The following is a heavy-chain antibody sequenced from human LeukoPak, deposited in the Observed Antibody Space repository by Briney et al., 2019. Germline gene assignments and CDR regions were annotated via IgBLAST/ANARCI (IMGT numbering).Heavy chain of an antibody. D-gene: IGHD3-10*01. Sequence: TGGSLRLSCAASGFTFSSYAMSWVRQAPGKGLEWVSAISGSGGSTYYADSVKGRFTISRDNSKNTLYLQMNSLRAEDTAVYYCAKDLEVWFGELLSSSDYWGQGTLVTVSS. CDR2: ISGSGGST. V-gene: IGHV3-23*01. J-gene: IGHJ4*02. CDR1: GFTFSSYA. CDR3: AKDLEVWFGELLSSSDY.